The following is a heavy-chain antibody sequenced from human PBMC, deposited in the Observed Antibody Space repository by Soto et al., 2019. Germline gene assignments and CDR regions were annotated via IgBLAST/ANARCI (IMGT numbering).Heavy chain of an antibody. Sequence: EASVKVSCKASGGIFSSYAISWVRQAPGQGLEWMGGIIPIFGTASYAQKFQGRVTIIADKSTSTAYMELSSLRSEDTAVYYCAAPSFFSYKGYFDYWGQGTLVTVSS. V-gene: IGHV1-69*06. CDR2: IIPIFGTA. CDR3: AAPSFFSYKGYFDY. D-gene: IGHD1-1*01. CDR1: GGIFSSYA. J-gene: IGHJ4*02.